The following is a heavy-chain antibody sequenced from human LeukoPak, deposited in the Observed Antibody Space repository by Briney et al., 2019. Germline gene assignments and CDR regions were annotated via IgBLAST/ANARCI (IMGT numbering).Heavy chain of an antibody. CDR3: AKDMGARVGASPFDY. V-gene: IGHV3-74*01. CDR2: INTDGSSP. CDR1: GFTFSAYW. D-gene: IGHD1-26*01. Sequence: PGGSLRLSCAASGFTFSAYWMHWVRQAPGKGLVWVSRINTDGSSPTYAASVKGRFTISRDNAKNTLYLQMNSLTAEDTAVYYCAKDMGARVGASPFDYWGQGAQVTVSP. J-gene: IGHJ4*02.